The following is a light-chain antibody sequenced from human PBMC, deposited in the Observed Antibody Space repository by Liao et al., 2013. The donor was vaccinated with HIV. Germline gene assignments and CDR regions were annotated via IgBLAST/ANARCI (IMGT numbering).Light chain of an antibody. CDR3: QLWDSSSDHFV. V-gene: IGLV3-1*01. CDR2: QDT. Sequence: SYELTQPPSVSVSPGQTARITCSGDALPKQYACWYQQRPGQSPVLVIYQDTKRPSGIPERFSGSNSGNMATLIISRVEAGDEADYYCQLWDSSSDHFVFGTGTKVTVL. CDR1: ALPKQY. J-gene: IGLJ1*01.